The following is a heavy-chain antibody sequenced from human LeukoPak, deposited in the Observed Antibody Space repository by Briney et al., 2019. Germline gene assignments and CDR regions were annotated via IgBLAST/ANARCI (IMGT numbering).Heavy chain of an antibody. V-gene: IGHV4-39*07. Sequence: SETLSLTCTVSGGSTSSSSYYWAWIRQPPGKGLEWIGSVYYSGSTYYNPSLKSRVTISVDTSKNQFSLKLSSVTAADTAVYYCARTGSGSSRPHRPFDYWGQGTLVTVSS. J-gene: IGHJ4*02. D-gene: IGHD6-19*01. CDR1: GGSTSSSSYY. CDR2: VYYSGST. CDR3: ARTGSGSSRPHRPFDY.